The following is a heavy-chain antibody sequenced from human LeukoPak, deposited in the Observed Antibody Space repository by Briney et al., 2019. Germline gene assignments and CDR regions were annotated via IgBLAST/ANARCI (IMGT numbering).Heavy chain of an antibody. D-gene: IGHD1-26*01. CDR2: ISRSSGTI. CDR1: GFTFSTYS. CDR3: ARGWGSVGVHFDY. Sequence: GGSLRLSCAASGFTFSTYSMHWVRQAPGKGLEWVSYISRSSGTIYYADSVKGRFTISRDNTKNSLSLQMNSLRADDTAVYYCARGWGSVGVHFDYWGQGTLVTVSS. J-gene: IGHJ4*02. V-gene: IGHV3-48*04.